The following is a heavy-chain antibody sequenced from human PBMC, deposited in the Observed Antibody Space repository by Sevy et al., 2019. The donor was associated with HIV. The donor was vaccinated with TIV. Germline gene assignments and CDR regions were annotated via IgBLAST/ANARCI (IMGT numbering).Heavy chain of an antibody. CDR3: ARKGSMVRDTRFDP. CDR1: GGYISTYY. CDR2: IYYNGNT. Sequence: SETLSLTCTLSGGYISTYYWSWIRQAPGKGLEWIGYIYYNGNTNYNPSLKSRVTISIGTSKKEFSLRLTSVTPVDTGVYYCARKGSMVRDTRFDPWGQGTLVTVSS. V-gene: IGHV4-59*01. D-gene: IGHD3-10*01. J-gene: IGHJ5*02.